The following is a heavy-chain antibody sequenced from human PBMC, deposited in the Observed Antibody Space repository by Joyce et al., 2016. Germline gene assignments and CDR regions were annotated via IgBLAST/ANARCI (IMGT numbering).Heavy chain of an antibody. CDR2: FTPMFGTA. V-gene: IGHV1-69*06. J-gene: IGHJ1*01. CDR1: GDSFSSYA. Sequence: QVQLVQSGAEMKKPGSSVRVSCKASGDSFSSYAINWVRQAPGQGLEWMGGFTPMFGTAKYAQKFQGRVTVTADKSTSTAYMELSSLRSEDTAVYYCATTYYYDWRGHYVDAEYFQHWGQGTLVTVSS. CDR3: ATTYYYDWRGHYVDAEYFQH. D-gene: IGHD3-22*01.